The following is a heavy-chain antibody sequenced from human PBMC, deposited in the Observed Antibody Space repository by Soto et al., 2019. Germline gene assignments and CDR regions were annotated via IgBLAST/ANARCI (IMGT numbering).Heavy chain of an antibody. CDR2: ISGSGGST. Sequence: GSLRLSCAAPGFTFISYAMGWVLPCAGKGLEWVSAISGSGGSTYYADSVKGRFTISRDNSKYTLYLQLNSLRAEDPAVYYCAKDRSSSSWYYFDYWGQGTLVTVSS. V-gene: IGHV3-23*01. CDR1: GFTFISYA. D-gene: IGHD6-13*01. CDR3: AKDRSSSSWYYFDY. J-gene: IGHJ4*02.